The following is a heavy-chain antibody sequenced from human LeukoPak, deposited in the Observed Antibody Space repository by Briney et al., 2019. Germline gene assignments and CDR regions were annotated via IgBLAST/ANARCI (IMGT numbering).Heavy chain of an antibody. Sequence: SQTLPLTCAISGDSVSSNSAAWNWIRQSLSRGLEWLGRTYYRSKWYNDYAVSVKSRITINPDASKNQFSLQLNSVTPEDTAVYYCARVPHSSSRHDAFDIWGQGTMVTVSS. CDR3: ARVPHSSSRHDAFDI. CDR1: GDSVSSNSAA. CDR2: TYYRSKWYN. V-gene: IGHV6-1*01. D-gene: IGHD6-13*01. J-gene: IGHJ3*02.